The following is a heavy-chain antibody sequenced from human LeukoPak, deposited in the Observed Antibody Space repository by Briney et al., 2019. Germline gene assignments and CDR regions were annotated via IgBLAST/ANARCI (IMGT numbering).Heavy chain of an antibody. CDR1: GDSLSSYY. J-gene: IGHJ4*02. CDR2: IYYSGST. V-gene: IGHV4-59*01. CDR3: ARGFDSSGYYFDY. Sequence: SETLSLTCTVSGDSLSSYYWSWIRQPPRKGLEWNGYIYYSGSTNYNTSLKSQVSIPVAPSKNQSSLKLNSVTAADTDVYDCARGFDSSGYYFDYWGQGTLVTVSA. D-gene: IGHD3-22*01.